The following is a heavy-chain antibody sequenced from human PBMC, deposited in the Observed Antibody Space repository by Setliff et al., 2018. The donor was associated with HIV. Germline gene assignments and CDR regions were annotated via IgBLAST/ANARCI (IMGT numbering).Heavy chain of an antibody. J-gene: IGHJ4*02. CDR1: GYTFISYA. CDR2: IHAGNGYT. CDR3: ARIWGIPPLYYFDY. V-gene: IGHV1-3*01. Sequence: ASVKVSCKASGYTFISYAIHWVRQAPGQRLEWMGWIHAGNGYTKYSQKFQGRVTFTRDTSASAAYMDPSSLRSEDTAVYYCARIWGIPPLYYFDYWGQGTLVTVSS. D-gene: IGHD3-16*01.